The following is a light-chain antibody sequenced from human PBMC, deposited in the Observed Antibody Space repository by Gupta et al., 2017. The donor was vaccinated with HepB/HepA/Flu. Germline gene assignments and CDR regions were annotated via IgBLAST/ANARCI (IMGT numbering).Light chain of an antibody. CDR3: QSYDISNRV. V-gene: IGLV6-57*03. CDR1: SGSIASNY. J-gene: IGLJ3*02. Sequence: NFMLTQRHSVSGSPGKTVTISCTRSSGSIASNYVPWYQQRPGSAPTTVIYEDNQSPSGVPDRFSGSIDNSSNSASLTISGLKTEDEADYCCQSYDISNRVFGGGTKLTVL. CDR2: EDN.